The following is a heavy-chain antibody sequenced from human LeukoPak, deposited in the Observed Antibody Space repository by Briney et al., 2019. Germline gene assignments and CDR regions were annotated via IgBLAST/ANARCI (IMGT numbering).Heavy chain of an antibody. CDR3: ARDRACSNGVCSYFDY. CDR2: IYYSGST. V-gene: IGHV4-39*01. Sequence: SETLSLTCIVSGGSISSTTYYWGWIRQPPGKGLEWIGCIYYSGSTWYNPSLKSRVTVSADTSKNQFSLKLTSVTAADTAVYYCARDRACSNGVCSYFDYWGQGTVVTVSS. J-gene: IGHJ4*02. CDR1: GGSISSTTYY. D-gene: IGHD2-8*01.